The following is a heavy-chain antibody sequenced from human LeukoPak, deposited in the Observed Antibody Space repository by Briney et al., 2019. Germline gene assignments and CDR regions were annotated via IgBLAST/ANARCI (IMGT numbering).Heavy chain of an antibody. J-gene: IGHJ4*02. CDR1: GASISSHY. CDR3: AREVEMARQFDS. V-gene: IGHV4-4*07. D-gene: IGHD5-24*01. CDR2: TSGSGST. Sequence: PSETLSLTCTVSGASISSHYWSWIRQPAGKGLEWIGRTSGSGSTNYNPSLQSRVTMSLDTSRNQFSLELSSVTAADTALYYCAREVEMARQFDSWGQGTLVTVSS.